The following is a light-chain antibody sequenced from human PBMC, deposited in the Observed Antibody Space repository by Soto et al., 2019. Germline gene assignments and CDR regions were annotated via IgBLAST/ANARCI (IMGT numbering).Light chain of an antibody. V-gene: IGKV3-11*01. Sequence: GERATLSGRASQSVSSYLAWYQQKPGQAPRLLIYDASIRATGIPARFSGSGSGTDFTLTISSLEPEDLAVYYCQQRRKWQVTFGQGTRLEIK. CDR2: DAS. J-gene: IGKJ5*01. CDR1: QSVSSY. CDR3: QQRRKWQVT.